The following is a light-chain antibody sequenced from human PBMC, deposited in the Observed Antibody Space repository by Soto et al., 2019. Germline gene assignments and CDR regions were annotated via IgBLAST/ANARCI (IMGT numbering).Light chain of an antibody. CDR3: QQSYSTLWT. Sequence: DIQMTQSPSSLSASVGDRVTITCRASQSISSYLNWYQQKPGKAPKLLIYAASSLQRGVPSRFSGSGSGTDFTLTISRLQPEDFASYYRQQSYSTLWTFGQGTKVEIK. V-gene: IGKV1-39*01. CDR2: AAS. J-gene: IGKJ1*01. CDR1: QSISSY.